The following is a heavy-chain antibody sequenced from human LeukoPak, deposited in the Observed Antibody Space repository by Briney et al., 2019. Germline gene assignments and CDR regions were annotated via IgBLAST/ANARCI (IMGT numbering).Heavy chain of an antibody. CDR3: AAGGQLYSIDY. CDR1: GFTFSSYA. Sequence: GGSLRLSCAASGFTFSSYAMSWVRQAPGGELEWVSAISRSSNKSYYTDSVKGRFTISRDDSKSTLYLQMNSLGGEDTAAYYCAAGGQLYSIDYWGQGTLVTVSS. J-gene: IGHJ4*02. V-gene: IGHV3-23*01. D-gene: IGHD1-1*01. CDR2: ISRSSNKS.